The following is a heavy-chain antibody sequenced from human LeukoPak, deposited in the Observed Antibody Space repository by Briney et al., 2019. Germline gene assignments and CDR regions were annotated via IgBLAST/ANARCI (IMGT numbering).Heavy chain of an antibody. D-gene: IGHD2-2*01. CDR2: ISYDGSNK. Sequence: PGGSLRLSCAASGFTFSSYAMHWVRQAPGKGLEWVAVISYDGSNKYYADSVKGRFTISRDNSKNTLYLQMNSPRAEDTAVYYCASTKGMGCSSTSCPGAFDIWGQGTMVTVSS. J-gene: IGHJ3*02. CDR1: GFTFSSYA. V-gene: IGHV3-30*04. CDR3: ASTKGMGCSSTSCPGAFDI.